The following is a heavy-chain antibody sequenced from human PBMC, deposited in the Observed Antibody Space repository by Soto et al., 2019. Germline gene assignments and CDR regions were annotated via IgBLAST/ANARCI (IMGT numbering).Heavy chain of an antibody. J-gene: IGHJ6*02. Sequence: SQTLSLTCAISGDSVSSNSAGWNWIRQSPSRGLEWLGRTYYKSKWNNDYALSVKSRITINPDTSKNQFSLHLYSVTPEDTAVYYCARYSSNWFQTEGMDVWGQGTTVTVSS. CDR3: ARYSSNWFQTEGMDV. CDR1: GDSVSSNSAG. V-gene: IGHV6-1*01. CDR2: TYYKSKWNN. D-gene: IGHD6-13*01.